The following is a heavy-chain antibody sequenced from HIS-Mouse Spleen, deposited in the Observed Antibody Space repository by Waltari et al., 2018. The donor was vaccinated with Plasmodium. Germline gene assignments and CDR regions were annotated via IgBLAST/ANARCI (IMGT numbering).Heavy chain of an antibody. Sequence: QVQLQESGPGLVKPSETLSLTCTVSGYSISSGYYWSWIRQPPGKGLEWIGSIYHSGSTYYNPTLNSRVTISLDTSNNQFSRKLSSGTAADTAVYDCARSLGIASSYWYFDLWGRGTLVTVSS. J-gene: IGHJ2*01. D-gene: IGHD2-15*01. CDR2: IYHSGST. CDR1: GYSISSGYY. V-gene: IGHV4-38-2*02. CDR3: ARSLGIASSYWYFDL.